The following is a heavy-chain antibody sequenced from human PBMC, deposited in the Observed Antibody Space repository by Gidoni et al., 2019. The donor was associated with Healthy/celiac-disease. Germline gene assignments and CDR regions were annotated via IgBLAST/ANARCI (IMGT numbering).Heavy chain of an antibody. J-gene: IGHJ5*02. V-gene: IGHV4-39*01. D-gene: IGHD3-3*01. Sequence: QLQLQESGPGLVKPSETLSLTCTVSGGSISSSSYYWGWNRPPPGTGLDWIGSINSSGSPYYKPSLNSGVTISVDTSKNQFSLELSSVTGADTGLDYCARVEAYYCFWGGYYPGIFWFDPWGQGTLVTVSS. CDR2: INSSGSP. CDR3: ARVEAYYCFWGGYYPGIFWFDP. CDR1: GGSISSSSYY.